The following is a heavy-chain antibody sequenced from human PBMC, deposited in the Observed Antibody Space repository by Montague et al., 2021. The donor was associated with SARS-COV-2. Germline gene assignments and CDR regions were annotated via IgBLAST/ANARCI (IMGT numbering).Heavy chain of an antibody. CDR3: AHRRIRVTIFGVVTNPYYYYGMDV. V-gene: IGHV2-5*01. Sequence: PALVKPIQTLTLTCTFSGFSLSTSGVGVGWIRQPPGKALEWLALIYWXDDKRYSPSLKSRLTITKDTSKNQVVLTMTNMDPVDTATYYCAHRRIRVTIFGVVTNPYYYYGMDVWGQGTTVTVSS. J-gene: IGHJ6*02. D-gene: IGHD3-3*01. CDR2: IYWXDDK. CDR1: GFSLSTSGVG.